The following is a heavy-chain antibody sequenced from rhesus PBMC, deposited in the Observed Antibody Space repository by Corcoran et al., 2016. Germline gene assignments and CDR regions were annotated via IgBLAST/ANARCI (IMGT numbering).Heavy chain of an antibody. CDR3: AREEESRWSGYFEF. J-gene: IGHJ1*01. CDR2: IRGRGYT. V-gene: IGHV4-160*01. Sequence: QVQLQQWGEGLVKPSETLSLTCAVYGGSISSNYWSWIRQPPGKGLEWIGRIRGRGYTDYNPPLKSRGTISTDTSKTQVYLKLSSVTAADPAVYYCAREEESRWSGYFEFWGQGALVTVSS. CDR1: GGSISSNY. D-gene: IGHD6-13*01.